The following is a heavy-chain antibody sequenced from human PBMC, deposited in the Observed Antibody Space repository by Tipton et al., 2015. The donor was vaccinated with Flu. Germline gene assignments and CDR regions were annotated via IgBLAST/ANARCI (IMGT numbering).Heavy chain of an antibody. V-gene: IGHV4-59*04. Sequence: PGLVKPSETLSLTCTVSGGSISTYYWSWIRQPPGKGLEWIGYIYYSGNTYYNPSLKSRVTISVDTSKSQFSLMLRSVTAADTAVYYCARLSYYDVDLKNFYFDYWGQGALVTVSS. CDR1: GGSISTYY. J-gene: IGHJ4*02. D-gene: IGHD3-10*02. CDR3: ARLSYYDVDLKNFYFDY. CDR2: IYYSGNT.